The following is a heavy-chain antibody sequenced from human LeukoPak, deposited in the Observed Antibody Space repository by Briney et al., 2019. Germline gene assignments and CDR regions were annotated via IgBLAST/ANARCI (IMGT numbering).Heavy chain of an antibody. J-gene: IGHJ4*02. D-gene: IGHD1-26*01. CDR1: GFTFSSYA. CDR2: ISGSGGST. V-gene: IGHV3-23*01. CDR3: AKEVTPRERWGEWELYFDY. Sequence: GGSLRLSCAASGFTFSSYAMSWVRQAPGKGLEWVSAISGSGGSTYYADSVKGRFTISRDNSKNTLYLQMNSLRAEDTAVYYCAKEVTPRERWGEWELYFDYWGQGTLVTVSS.